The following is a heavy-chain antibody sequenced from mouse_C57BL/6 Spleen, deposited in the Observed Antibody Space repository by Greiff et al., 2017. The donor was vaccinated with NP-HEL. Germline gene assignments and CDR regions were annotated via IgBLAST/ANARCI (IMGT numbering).Heavy chain of an antibody. CDR1: GYIFTSYW. J-gene: IGHJ2*01. V-gene: IGHV1-55*01. Sequence: QVQLQQPGAELVKPGASVKMSCKASGYIFTSYWITWVKQRPGQGLEWIGDIYPGSGSTNYNEKFKSKATLTVDTSSSTAYMQLSSLTSEDSAVYYCARYYGSSPYYIDYWGQGTTLTVSS. CDR3: ARYYGSSPYYIDY. D-gene: IGHD1-1*01. CDR2: IYPGSGST.